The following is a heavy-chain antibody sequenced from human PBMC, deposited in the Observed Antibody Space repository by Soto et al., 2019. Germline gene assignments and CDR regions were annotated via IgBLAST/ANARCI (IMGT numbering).Heavy chain of an antibody. J-gene: IGHJ6*02. CDR2: ISSSSSYI. V-gene: IGHV3-21*01. Sequence: EVQLVESGGGLVKPGGSLRLSCAASGFTFSSYSMNWVRQAPGKGLGWVSSISSSSSYISYADSVKGRFTISRDNAKNSLYGQMNRLRAEDTGVSYCEILWFGELAVTSGLGAGVDYYYGMDVWGQGTTVTVSS. CDR3: EILWFGELAVTSGLGAGVDYYYGMDV. D-gene: IGHD3-10*01. CDR1: GFTFSSYS.